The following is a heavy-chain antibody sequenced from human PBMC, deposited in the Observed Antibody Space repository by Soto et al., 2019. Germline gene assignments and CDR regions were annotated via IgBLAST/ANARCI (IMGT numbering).Heavy chain of an antibody. CDR3: ARVQRLYGFDHYYYGMDV. CDR1: GFTFSTYA. J-gene: IGHJ6*02. CDR2: IRGSGRTT. D-gene: IGHD2-8*01. Sequence: EVQVLESGGGLVQPGGSLRLSCAASGFTFSTYAMSWVRQAPGKGLEWVSTIRGSGRTTYYADSVRGRFTISRDNSQNTLYLQMASLRAEDTALYYCARVQRLYGFDHYYYGMDVWGQGTTVTVSS. V-gene: IGHV3-23*01.